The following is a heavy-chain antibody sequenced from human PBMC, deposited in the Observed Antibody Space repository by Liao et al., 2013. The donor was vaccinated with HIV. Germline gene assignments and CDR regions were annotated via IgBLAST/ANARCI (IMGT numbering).Heavy chain of an antibody. CDR3: ARAETYYDFWSGYRDHNWFDP. CDR2: IYTSGST. V-gene: IGHV4-59*10. J-gene: IGHJ5*02. D-gene: IGHD3-3*01. Sequence: QVQLQQWGAGLLKPSETLSLTCAVYGGSFSGYYWSWIRQPAGKGLEWIGRIYTSGSTYYNPSLKSRVTISVDTSKNQFSLKLSSVTAADTAVYYCARAETYYDFWSGYRDHNWFDPWGQGTLVTVSS. CDR1: GGSFSGYY.